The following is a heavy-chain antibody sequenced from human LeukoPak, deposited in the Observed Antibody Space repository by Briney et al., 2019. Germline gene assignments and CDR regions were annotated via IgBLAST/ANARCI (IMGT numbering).Heavy chain of an antibody. CDR2: INEDGRGT. CDR1: GFTFSSYW. CDR3: ATVFEH. V-gene: IGHV3-74*01. J-gene: IGHJ4*02. Sequence: GGSLRLSCAASGFTFSSYWIHWVRQAPGQGLVWVSRINEDGRGTSYADSVKGRFTISKDDAKNTVYLQMNSLRAEDTAVYYCATVFEHWGQGTLVTVSS.